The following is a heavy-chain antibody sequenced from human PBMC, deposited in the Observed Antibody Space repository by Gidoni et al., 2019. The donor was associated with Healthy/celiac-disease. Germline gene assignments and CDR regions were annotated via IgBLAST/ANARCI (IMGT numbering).Heavy chain of an antibody. J-gene: IGHJ4*02. V-gene: IGHV4-31*03. D-gene: IGHD1-26*01. CDR2: SYYRGST. CDR3: ASFRRSYHLRFDY. CDR1: GGSISSGGYY. Sequence: QVRLQESGPGLVKPSQTLSLTCTVSGGSISSGGYYWSWIRQPPGKGLEWIGYSYYRGSTYYNPSLKSRVTISLDTSKNPFSLKLSSVTAADTAVYYCASFRRSYHLRFDYWGQGTLVTVSS.